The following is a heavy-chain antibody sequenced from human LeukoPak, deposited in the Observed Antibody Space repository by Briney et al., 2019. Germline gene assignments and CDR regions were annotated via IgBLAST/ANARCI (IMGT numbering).Heavy chain of an antibody. Sequence: SETLSLTCAVYGASFNTYYWTWIRQSPDKGLEWIGEVKHDGDTNVNPSLRSRVVMSVDASKNQFSLKMTSVTAADAAIYFCARGPVALPNDRLSLFFDFWGQGTLVTVSS. CDR1: GASFNTYY. V-gene: IGHV4-34*01. CDR2: VKHDGDT. D-gene: IGHD2-8*01. J-gene: IGHJ5*01. CDR3: ARGPVALPNDRLSLFFDF.